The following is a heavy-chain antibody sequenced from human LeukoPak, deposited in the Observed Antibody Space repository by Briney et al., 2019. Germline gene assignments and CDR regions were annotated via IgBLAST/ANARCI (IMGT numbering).Heavy chain of an antibody. J-gene: IGHJ4*02. CDR1: GFTFSTYS. CDR2: ISSGSIYV. Sequence: GGSLRLSCAASGFTFSTYSMNWARQAPGKGLEWVSSISSGSIYVYYADSVKGRFTISRDNAKNSLYLQMNSLRAEDTAVYYCARSIGGAFDYWGQGTLVTVSS. D-gene: IGHD3-10*01. V-gene: IGHV3-21*01. CDR3: ARSIGGAFDY.